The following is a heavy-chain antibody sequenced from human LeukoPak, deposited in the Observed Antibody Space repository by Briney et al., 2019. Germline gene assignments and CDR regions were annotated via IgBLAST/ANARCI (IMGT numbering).Heavy chain of an antibody. Sequence: SETLSLTCAVYGGSFSPYYWSWIRQPPGKGLEWIGEINHSGSTNYNPSLKSRVTISVDKSKDQFSLKLSSVTAADTAVYYCAREPQVGYYYYYYMDVWGKGTTVTVSS. CDR2: INHSGST. V-gene: IGHV4-34*01. CDR3: AREPQVGYYYYYYMDV. CDR1: GGSFSPYY. J-gene: IGHJ6*03. D-gene: IGHD1-26*01.